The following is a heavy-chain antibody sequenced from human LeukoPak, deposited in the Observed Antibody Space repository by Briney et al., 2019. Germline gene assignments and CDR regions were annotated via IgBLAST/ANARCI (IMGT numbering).Heavy chain of an antibody. D-gene: IGHD3-10*01. CDR2: IPTSGST. CDR3: AKATGLGWFDP. CDR1: GGSISSGTYY. V-gene: IGHV4-61*02. Sequence: SQTLSLTCTVSGGSISSGTYYWNWIRQPAGKGLEWIGRIPTSGSTNYNPSLKSRLTISIDTSKNQFSLDLKSVTAADTAIYYCAKATGLGWFDPWGQGTLVTVSS. J-gene: IGHJ5*02.